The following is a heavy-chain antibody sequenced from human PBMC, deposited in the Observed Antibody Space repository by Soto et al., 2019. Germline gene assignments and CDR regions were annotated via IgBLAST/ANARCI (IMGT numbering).Heavy chain of an antibody. CDR2: IYHSGST. CDR3: ARQVGATNFDY. V-gene: IGHV4-4*02. J-gene: IGHJ4*02. CDR1: GGSISSSNW. D-gene: IGHD1-26*01. Sequence: SETLSLTCAVSGGSISSSNWWSWVRQPPGKGLEWIGEIYHSGSTNYNPSLKSRVTISVDTSKNQFSLKLSSVTAADTAVYYCARQVGATNFDYWGQGTLVTVSS.